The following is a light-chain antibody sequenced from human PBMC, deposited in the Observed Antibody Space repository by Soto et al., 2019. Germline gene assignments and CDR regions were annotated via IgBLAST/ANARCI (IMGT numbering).Light chain of an antibody. CDR1: SSDVGTYNY. CDR3: GTWDRSLSAGV. Sequence: QSVLTQPASVSGSPGQSITISCTGTSSDVGTYNYVSWYQQHPGKAPKLIIYEVSNRPSGVSNRFSGSKSGNTASLTISGLQAEDEADYYCGTWDRSLSAGVFGTGTKVTVL. J-gene: IGLJ1*01. CDR2: EVS. V-gene: IGLV2-14*01.